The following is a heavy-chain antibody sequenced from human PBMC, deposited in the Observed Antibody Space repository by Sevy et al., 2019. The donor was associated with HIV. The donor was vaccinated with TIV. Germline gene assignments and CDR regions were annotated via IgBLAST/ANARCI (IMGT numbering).Heavy chain of an antibody. CDR1: GYTLSQLS. V-gene: IGHV1-24*01. CDR2: FEPEDAES. Sequence: ASVKVSCKVSGYTLSQLSLHWVRQAPGKGLEWMGSFEPEDAESIYAQKFQGRVTMTEDRSTDTAYMELSSLRSEDTAEYFCATRKNYYDSSGSPFDYWGQGTLVTVSS. J-gene: IGHJ4*02. CDR3: ATRKNYYDSSGSPFDY. D-gene: IGHD3-22*01.